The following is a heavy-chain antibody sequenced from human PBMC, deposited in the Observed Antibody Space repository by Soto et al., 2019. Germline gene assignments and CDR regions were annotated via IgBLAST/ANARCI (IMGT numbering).Heavy chain of an antibody. D-gene: IGHD3-16*01. Sequence: QVHLVQSGPEVKKPGASVKVSCMASGFTFTSYAFTWVRQAPGQGLEWMGYISAYNGGTSYARNFRGRLTMTTDTSTTTAYMELGRLTSDDTAVYYCARDFTGWPPDGVDSWGQGTLVIVSS. V-gene: IGHV1-18*04. CDR3: ARDFTGWPPDGVDS. CDR1: GFTFTSYA. J-gene: IGHJ4*02. CDR2: ISAYNGGT.